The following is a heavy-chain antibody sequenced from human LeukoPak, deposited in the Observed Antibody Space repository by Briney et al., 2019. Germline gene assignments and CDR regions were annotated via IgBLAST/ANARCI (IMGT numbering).Heavy chain of an antibody. Sequence: GGSLRLSCAASGFTFSNYAMSWVRQAPGKGLEWVSSISSSSSYIYYADSVKGRFTISRDNAKNSLYLQMNSLRAEDTAVYYCARDTHSRYGGNENDYWGQGTLVTVSS. D-gene: IGHD4-23*01. J-gene: IGHJ4*02. CDR2: ISSSSSYI. CDR3: ARDTHSRYGGNENDY. CDR1: GFTFSNYA. V-gene: IGHV3-21*01.